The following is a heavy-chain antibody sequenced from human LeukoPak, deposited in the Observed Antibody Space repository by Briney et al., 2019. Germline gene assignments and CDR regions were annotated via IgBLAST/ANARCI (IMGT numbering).Heavy chain of an antibody. D-gene: IGHD6-13*01. CDR3: ARAGHSSSWYWGYYYYYMDV. CDR2: IYSGGRT. Sequence: GGSLRLSCAASGFTVSTNYMSWVRQAPGKGLEWVSVIYSGGRTYYTDSVKGRFTISRDNAKNTLYLQMNSLRAEDTAVYYCARAGHSSSWYWGYYYYYMDVWGKGTTVTVSS. V-gene: IGHV3-53*01. J-gene: IGHJ6*03. CDR1: GFTVSTNY.